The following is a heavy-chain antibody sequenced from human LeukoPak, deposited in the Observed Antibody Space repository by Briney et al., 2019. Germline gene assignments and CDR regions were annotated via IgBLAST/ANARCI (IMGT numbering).Heavy chain of an antibody. CDR2: VYYGGTT. J-gene: IGHJ4*02. Sequence: PSETLSLTCTVSGGSISSYSWSWIRQPPGKRLEWIGYVYYGGTTNYNPSPRSRVTISVDTSKNQFSLKLSSVTAADTAVYYCARDDYGGNSALDYWGQGTLVTVSS. V-gene: IGHV4-59*12. CDR3: ARDDYGGNSALDY. CDR1: GGSISSYS. D-gene: IGHD4-23*01.